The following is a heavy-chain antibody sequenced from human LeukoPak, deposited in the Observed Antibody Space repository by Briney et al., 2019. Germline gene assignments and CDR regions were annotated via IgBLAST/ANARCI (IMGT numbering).Heavy chain of an antibody. V-gene: IGHV4-38-2*02. J-gene: IGHJ3*02. CDR2: IYHTGST. Sequence: SETLSLTCTVSGYSISSGYYWAWLRQTPGKGLEWIGNIYHTGSTYYNPSLKSRVTISVDTSKNQFSLKLSSVTAADTAVYYCARDGYSYGFFPAFDIWGQGTMVTVSS. CDR1: GYSISSGYY. D-gene: IGHD5-18*01. CDR3: ARDGYSYGFFPAFDI.